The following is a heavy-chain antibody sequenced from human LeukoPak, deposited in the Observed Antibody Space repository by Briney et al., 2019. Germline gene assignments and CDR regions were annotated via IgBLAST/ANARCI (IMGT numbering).Heavy chain of an antibody. CDR3: ARDRDDYYDSSGYYYGY. Sequence: GGSLRLSCAASGFTFSSYSMNWVRQAPGKGLEWVSSISSSSSYIYYADSVKGRFTISRDNAKNSLYLQMNSLRAEDTAVYYRARDRDDYYDSSGYYYGYWGQGTLVTVSS. J-gene: IGHJ4*02. D-gene: IGHD3-22*01. CDR2: ISSSSSYI. CDR1: GFTFSSYS. V-gene: IGHV3-21*01.